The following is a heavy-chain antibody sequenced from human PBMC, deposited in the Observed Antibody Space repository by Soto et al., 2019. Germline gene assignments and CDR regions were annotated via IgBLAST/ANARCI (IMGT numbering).Heavy chain of an antibody. V-gene: IGHV3-30*04. Sequence: GGSLRISCAASGFTFSSYAMHWVRQAPGKGLEWVAVISYDGSNKYYADSVKGRVTIYRDNSKNTLYLQMNSLRAEDTAVYYCARDWVTYYFDYWGQGTLVTVSS. CDR2: ISYDGSNK. J-gene: IGHJ4*02. CDR1: GFTFSSYA. CDR3: ARDWVTYYFDY. D-gene: IGHD3-16*01.